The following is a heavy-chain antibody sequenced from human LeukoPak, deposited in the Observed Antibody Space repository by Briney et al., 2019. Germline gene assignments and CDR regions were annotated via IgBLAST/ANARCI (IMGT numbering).Heavy chain of an antibody. J-gene: IGHJ5*02. CDR1: GYTFTGYY. D-gene: IGHD1-26*01. CDR2: INPNSGGT. Sequence: VASVKVSCKASGYTFTGYYMHWVRQAPGQGLEWMGWINPNSGGTNYAQKFQGRVTMTRDTSISTAYMELRSLRSDDTAVYYCARGRIRVGATENWFDPWGQGTLVTVSS. CDR3: ARGRIRVGATENWFDP. V-gene: IGHV1-2*02.